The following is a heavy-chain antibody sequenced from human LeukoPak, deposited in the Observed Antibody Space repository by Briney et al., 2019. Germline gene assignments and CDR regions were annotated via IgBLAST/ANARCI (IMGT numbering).Heavy chain of an antibody. D-gene: IGHD5-24*01. CDR2: IIPIFGTA. Sequence: ASVKVFCKASGGTFSSYAISWVRQAPGQGLEWMGGIIPIFGTANYAQKFQGRVTITADESTSTAYMELSSLRSEDTAVYYCARVQRAGVATIRGWVFDYWGQGTLVTVSS. V-gene: IGHV1-69*01. J-gene: IGHJ4*02. CDR3: ARVQRAGVATIRGWVFDY. CDR1: GGTFSSYA.